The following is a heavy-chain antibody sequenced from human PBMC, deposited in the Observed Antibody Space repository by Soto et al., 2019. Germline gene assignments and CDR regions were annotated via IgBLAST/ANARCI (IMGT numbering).Heavy chain of an antibody. CDR3: TRDPPLGGDFDY. CDR1: GFTFGDYA. D-gene: IGHD3-16*01. Sequence: PGGALRVSCTASGFTFGDYAMSWVRQAPGKGLEWVGFIRSKAYGGTTEYAASVKGRFTISRDDSKSIAYLQMNSLKTEDTAVYYCTRDPPLGGDFDYWGQGTLVTVSS. V-gene: IGHV3-49*04. J-gene: IGHJ4*02. CDR2: IRSKAYGGTT.